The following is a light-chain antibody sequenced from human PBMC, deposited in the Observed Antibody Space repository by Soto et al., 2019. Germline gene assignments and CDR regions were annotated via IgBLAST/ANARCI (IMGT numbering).Light chain of an antibody. V-gene: IGKV3-15*01. J-gene: IGKJ4*01. CDR2: GAS. CDR1: QSLGTN. CDR3: QHYAAWPLS. Sequence: IVMTQSPATLSLSPGERATLSCRASQSLGTNLGWYQQKPGQAPRLLIYGASTRSTAIPSRFSGSGSGTEFTLTIASLQSEEFAVYYCQHYAAWPLSFGGGTKVEIK.